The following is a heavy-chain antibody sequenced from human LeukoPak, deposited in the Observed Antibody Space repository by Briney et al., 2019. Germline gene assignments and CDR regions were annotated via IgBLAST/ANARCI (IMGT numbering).Heavy chain of an antibody. J-gene: IGHJ2*01. V-gene: IGHV1-58*01. CDR3: AAVNSDWYFSWYFDL. CDR1: GFTFSSST. CDR2: IIVGSGNT. D-gene: IGHD2-21*02. Sequence: SVKVSCKASGFTFSSSTVQWVRHARGQRLEWLGWIIVGSGNTKYAQRLQERLTITRDMSTGTAAMELSSLRSEDTAVYYCAAVNSDWYFSWYFDLWGRGTLVTVSS.